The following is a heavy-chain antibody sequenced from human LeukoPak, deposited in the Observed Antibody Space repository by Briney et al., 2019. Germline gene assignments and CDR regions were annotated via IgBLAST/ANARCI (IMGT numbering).Heavy chain of an antibody. CDR3: ARERRDGYNYLNWFDP. Sequence: PSETLSLTCTVSGGSFSSGSYYWSWIRQPAGKGLVWIGRICTSGSTNYNPSLKSRVTISVDTSKNQFSLKLSSVTAADTAVYYCARERRDGYNYLNWFDPWGQGTLVTVSS. V-gene: IGHV4-61*02. CDR1: GGSFSSGSYY. J-gene: IGHJ5*02. CDR2: ICTSGST. D-gene: IGHD5-24*01.